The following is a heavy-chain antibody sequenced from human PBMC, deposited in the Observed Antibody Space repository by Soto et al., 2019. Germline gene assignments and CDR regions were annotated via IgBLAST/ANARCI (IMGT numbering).Heavy chain of an antibody. CDR3: ARVRDWFDP. V-gene: IGHV4-34*01. CDR2: IDHSGYT. D-gene: IGHD3-3*01. CDR1: GGSFSGYY. J-gene: IGHJ5*02. Sequence: QVQLQQWGAGLLKPSETLSLTCAVYGGSFSGYYWNWIRQPPGQGLEWIGEIDHSGYTNYNPSLNSRVTISVDTAKNQFSLRLTSVTAADTAVYYCARVRDWFDPWGQGTLVTVSS.